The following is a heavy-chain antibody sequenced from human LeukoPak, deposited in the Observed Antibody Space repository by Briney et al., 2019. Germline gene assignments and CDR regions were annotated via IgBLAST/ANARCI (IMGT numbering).Heavy chain of an antibody. D-gene: IGHD1-7*01. CDR1: GYTFTGYY. V-gene: IGHV1-2*02. J-gene: IGHJ4*02. CDR2: INLNSGGT. Sequence: ASVKVSCKASGYTFTGYYMHWVRQAPGQGLEWMGWINLNSGGTNYAQKFQGRVTMTRDTSISTAYMELSRLRSDDTAVYYCARDSVTGTYAGIDYRGQGTLVTVSS. CDR3: ARDSVTGTYAGIDY.